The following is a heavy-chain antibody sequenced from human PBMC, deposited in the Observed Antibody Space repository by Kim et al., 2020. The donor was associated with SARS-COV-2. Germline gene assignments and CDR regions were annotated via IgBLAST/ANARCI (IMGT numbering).Heavy chain of an antibody. CDR3: AKDYRGGYSGYDIGD. Sequence: GGSLRLSCAASGFTFINYAMSWVRQAPWKGLEWVSAFSSGSGGVTYYADSVKGRFTISRDNSKNTLYLQMNSLRAEDTAVYYCAKDYRGGYSGYDIGDWGQGTLVTVSS. CDR2: FSSGSGGVT. J-gene: IGHJ4*02. CDR1: GFTFINYA. D-gene: IGHD5-12*01. V-gene: IGHV3-23*01.